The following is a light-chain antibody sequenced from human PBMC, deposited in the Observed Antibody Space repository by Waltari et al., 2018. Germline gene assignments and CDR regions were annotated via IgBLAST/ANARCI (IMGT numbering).Light chain of an antibody. CDR1: SGHTSNV. V-gene: IGLV4-69*01. Sequence: QLVLTQSPSASASLGASVKLTCTLSSGHTSNVIAWHQQQPEKGPRYLMKVYSDGSHSKGDDIPDRFSGSSSGAERYLTSSSVQSGDEADYYCQTGGHGTWVFGGGTKLTVL. J-gene: IGLJ3*02. CDR3: QTGGHGTWV. CDR2: VYSDGSH.